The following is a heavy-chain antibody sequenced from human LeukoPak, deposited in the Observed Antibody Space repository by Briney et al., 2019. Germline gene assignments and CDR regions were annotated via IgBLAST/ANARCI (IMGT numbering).Heavy chain of an antibody. J-gene: IGHJ4*02. CDR3: ARGPRYFDGSGFSYYFDY. D-gene: IGHD3-22*01. V-gene: IGHV4-61*01. Sequence: PSETLSLTCTVSGGSVSSGSSFWSWIRQPPGKGLEWIGCIYYSGSTNYNPSLKSRVTISVDTSKNQFSLNLSSVTAADTAVYYCARGPRYFDGSGFSYYFDYWGQGTLFTVSS. CDR1: GGSVSSGSSF. CDR2: IYYSGST.